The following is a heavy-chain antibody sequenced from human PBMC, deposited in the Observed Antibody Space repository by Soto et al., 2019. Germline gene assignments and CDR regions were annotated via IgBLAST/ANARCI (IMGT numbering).Heavy chain of an antibody. Sequence: PGGSLRLSCAASGFTFSSYGMHWVRQAPGKGLEWVAATSYDGNNNFYADSVKGRFTISRDSSKNTLYLQMNSLRAEDTAVYYCAKGLYGDHPFDYCGPGTLLTVSS. V-gene: IGHV3-30*18. CDR3: AKGLYGDHPFDY. CDR2: TSYDGNNN. CDR1: GFTFSSYG. J-gene: IGHJ4*01. D-gene: IGHD4-17*01.